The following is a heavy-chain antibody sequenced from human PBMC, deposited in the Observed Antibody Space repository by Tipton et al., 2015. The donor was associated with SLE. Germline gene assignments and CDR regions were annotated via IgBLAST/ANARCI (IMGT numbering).Heavy chain of an antibody. CDR1: GGSISSSSYY. V-gene: IGHV4-39*07. J-gene: IGHJ2*01. Sequence: TLSLTCTVSGGSISSSSYYWGWIRQPPGKGLEWIGSIYHSGSTYYNPSLKSRVTISVDTSKNQFSLKLSSVTAADTAVYYCAREYSSFVWYFDLWGRGTLVTVSS. D-gene: IGHD6-6*01. CDR3: AREYSSFVWYFDL. CDR2: IYHSGST.